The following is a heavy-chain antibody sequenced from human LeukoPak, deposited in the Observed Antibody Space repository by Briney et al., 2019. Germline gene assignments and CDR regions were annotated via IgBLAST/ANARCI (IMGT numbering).Heavy chain of an antibody. CDR2: ISYDGSNK. CDR1: GFTFSSYA. V-gene: IGHV3-30-3*01. D-gene: IGHD6-19*01. CDR3: ARDSSSSGGAGYGMDV. J-gene: IGHJ6*02. Sequence: GGSLRLSCAASGFTFSSYAMHWVRQAPGKGLEWVAVISYDGSNKYYADSVKGRFTISRDNSKNTLYLQMNSLRAEDTAVYYCARDSSSSGGAGYGMDVWGQGTTVTVSS.